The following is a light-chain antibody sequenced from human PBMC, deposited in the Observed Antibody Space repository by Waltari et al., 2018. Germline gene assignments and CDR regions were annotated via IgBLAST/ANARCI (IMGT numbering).Light chain of an antibody. V-gene: IGLV1-47*02. CDR3: AAGDDSPSGHVV. Sequence: SVLTQPPSASGAPGQRVTISCSGSSSNIGSHYVYWYQQLPGTAPKLLIYTDDRRAAGGPDRVSAAKSGTAASLAIGGLRSEDEADYYCAAGDDSPSGHVVFGGGTKLTVL. CDR2: TDD. J-gene: IGLJ2*01. CDR1: SSNIGSHY.